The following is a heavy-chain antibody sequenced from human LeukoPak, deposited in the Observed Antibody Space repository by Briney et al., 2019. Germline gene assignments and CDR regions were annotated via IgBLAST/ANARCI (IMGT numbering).Heavy chain of an antibody. Sequence: ASVKVSRKASGYTFIDYYIHWVRQAPGQGLEWMGRINPNSGGSNYAQNFQGRVTMTRDTSISTAYMELSRLGSDDTAVYYCARDLPSTSNWELDYWGQGTLVTVSS. D-gene: IGHD7-27*01. CDR2: INPNSGGS. CDR1: GYTFIDYY. CDR3: ARDLPSTSNWELDY. V-gene: IGHV1-2*06. J-gene: IGHJ4*02.